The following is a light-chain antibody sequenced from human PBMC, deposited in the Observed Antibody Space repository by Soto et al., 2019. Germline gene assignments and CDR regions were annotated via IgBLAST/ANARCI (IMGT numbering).Light chain of an antibody. V-gene: IGLV2-14*01. CDR1: SSDLAIYNY. Sequence: SVLAQPASVSGSPGQSITISCTGTSSDLAIYNYVSWYQQQPGEAPKLMIYQVTNRPSGVSNRFSGSRSGNTASLTISGLQAEDEADYYCSSYTDSSNYVFGTGTKVTVL. CDR2: QVT. J-gene: IGLJ1*01. CDR3: SSYTDSSNYV.